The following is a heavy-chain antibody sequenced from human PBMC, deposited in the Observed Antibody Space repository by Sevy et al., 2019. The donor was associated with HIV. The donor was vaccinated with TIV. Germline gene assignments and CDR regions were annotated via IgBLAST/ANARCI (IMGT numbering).Heavy chain of an antibody. Sequence: GGSLRLSCSASGFTFSSYAMHWVRQAPGKELEYVSAISSNGGSTYYADSVKGRFTISRDNSKNTLYLQMSSLRAEDTAVYYCVKELGYCSSTSCLKYYYYYMDVWGKGTTVTVSS. D-gene: IGHD2-2*01. CDR3: VKELGYCSSTSCLKYYYYYMDV. CDR1: GFTFSSYA. V-gene: IGHV3-64D*06. J-gene: IGHJ6*03. CDR2: ISSNGGST.